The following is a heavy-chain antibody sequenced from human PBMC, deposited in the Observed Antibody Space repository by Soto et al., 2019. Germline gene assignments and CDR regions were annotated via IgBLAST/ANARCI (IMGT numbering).Heavy chain of an antibody. D-gene: IGHD2-15*01. CDR3: ARGAGYCSGGSCYHFDY. CDR2: IGTAGDT. V-gene: IGHV3-13*01. Sequence: GGSLRLSCAASGFTFSSYDMHWVRQATGKGLEWVSAIGTAGDTYYPGSVKGRFTISRENAKNSLYLQMNSLRAGDTAVYYCARGAGYCSGGSCYHFDYWGQGTLVTVSS. J-gene: IGHJ4*02. CDR1: GFTFSSYD.